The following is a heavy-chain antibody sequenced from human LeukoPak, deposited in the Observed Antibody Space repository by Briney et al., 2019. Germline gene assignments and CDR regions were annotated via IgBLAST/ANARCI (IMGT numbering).Heavy chain of an antibody. J-gene: IGHJ4*02. CDR3: ARDEVTLDY. Sequence: GGSLRLSCAASGLTFSSYAMHWVRQAPGKGLEWVAVISYDGSNKYYADSVKGRFTISRDNSKNTLYLQMNSLRAEDTAVYYCARDEVTLDYWGQGTLVTVSS. D-gene: IGHD2-21*02. CDR1: GLTFSSYA. CDR2: ISYDGSNK. V-gene: IGHV3-30-3*01.